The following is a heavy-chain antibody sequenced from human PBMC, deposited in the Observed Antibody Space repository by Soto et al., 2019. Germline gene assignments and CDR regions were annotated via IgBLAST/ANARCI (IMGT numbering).Heavy chain of an antibody. D-gene: IGHD3-22*01. CDR1: GGSISSSNW. J-gene: IGHJ5*02. Sequence: SETLSLTCAVSGGSISSSNWWSWVRQPPGKGLEWIGEVYHSGSTNYNPSLKSRVTISVDKSKNQFSLKLSSVTAADTAVYYCARVDYYDSSGYYRYNWFDPWGQGTLVTVSS. CDR2: VYHSGST. CDR3: ARVDYYDSSGYYRYNWFDP. V-gene: IGHV4-4*02.